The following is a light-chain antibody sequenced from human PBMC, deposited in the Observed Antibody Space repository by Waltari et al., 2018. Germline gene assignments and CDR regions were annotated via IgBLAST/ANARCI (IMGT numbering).Light chain of an antibody. CDR2: YAS. CDR1: QNVRTS. V-gene: IGKV6-21*01. J-gene: IGKJ2*01. CDR3: HQSTDLPYT. Sequence: ETVLTQSPAFLSVTPKEKVTITCRASQNVRTSLHWYQHKPNQSPKLLVQYASQSVSGVPPRFSGSGSGTDFTLTINGLEAEDFATYYCHQSTDLPYTFGQGTKLE.